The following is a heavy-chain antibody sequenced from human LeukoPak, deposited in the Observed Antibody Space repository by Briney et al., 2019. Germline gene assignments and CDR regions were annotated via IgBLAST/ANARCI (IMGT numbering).Heavy chain of an antibody. J-gene: IGHJ4*02. CDR1: GGSISSYY. CDR3: ARDSGAYCGGDCSSADY. V-gene: IGHV4-4*07. D-gene: IGHD2-21*02. CDR2: IYTSGST. Sequence: PSETLSLTCTVSGGSISSYYWSWIRQPAGKGLEWIGRIYTSGSTYYNPSLKSRVTISVDTSKNQFSLKLSSVTAADTAVYYCARDSGAYCGGDCSSADYWGQGTLVTVSS.